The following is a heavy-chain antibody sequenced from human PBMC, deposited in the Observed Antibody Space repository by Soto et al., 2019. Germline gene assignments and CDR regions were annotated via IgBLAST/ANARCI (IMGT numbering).Heavy chain of an antibody. CDR1: GGSFSGYY. D-gene: IGHD3-22*01. V-gene: IGHV4-34*01. J-gene: IGHJ4*02. CDR3: ARGGRITMIVVVTPFDY. Sequence: SETLSLTCAVYGGSFSGYYWSWIRQPPGKGLEWIGEINHSGSTNYNPSLKSRVTISVDTSKNQFSLKLSSVTAADTAVYYCARGGRITMIVVVTPFDYWGQGTLVTVSP. CDR2: INHSGST.